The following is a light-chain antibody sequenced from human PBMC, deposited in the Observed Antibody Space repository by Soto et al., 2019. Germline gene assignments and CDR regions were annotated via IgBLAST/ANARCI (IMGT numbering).Light chain of an antibody. V-gene: IGKV1-27*01. CDR1: QGISND. CDR3: QTHNSAPLT. CDR2: GAS. J-gene: IGKJ4*01. Sequence: DIQMTQSPSSLSASVGDRVTITCRASQGISNDLAWYQQKPGKLPNLLIYGASIMQSGVPSRFSGSGSGTDFTLTISSLQPDDIATYYCQTHNSAPLTFGGGTKVEIK.